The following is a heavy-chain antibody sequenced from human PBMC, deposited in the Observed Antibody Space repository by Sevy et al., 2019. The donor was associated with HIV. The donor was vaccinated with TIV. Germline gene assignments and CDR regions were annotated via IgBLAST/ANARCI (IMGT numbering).Heavy chain of an antibody. D-gene: IGHD3-3*01. V-gene: IGHV4-31*03. CDR2: IYYSGST. J-gene: IGHJ2*01. CDR1: GGSISSGGYY. CDR3: AREELGDFWSGYYGGYFDL. Sequence: SETLSLTCTVSGGSISSGGYYGSWIRQYPGKGLEWIGYIYYSGSTYYNPSLKSRLTMSVDTSKNQFSLKLSSVTAADTAVYYCAREELGDFWSGYYGGYFDLWGRGTLVTVSS.